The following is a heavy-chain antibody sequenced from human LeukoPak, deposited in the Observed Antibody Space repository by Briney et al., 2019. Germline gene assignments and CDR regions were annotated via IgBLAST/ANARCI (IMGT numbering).Heavy chain of an antibody. Sequence: PGRSLRLSCAASGFTFDDYAMHWVRQAPGKGLEWVSGISWNXGSIGYADSVKGRFTISRDNAKNSLYLQMNSLRAEDMALYYCAKSPRKXLXPHFDYWGQGTLVSVSS. J-gene: IGHJ4*02. CDR3: AKSPRKXLXPHFDY. CDR2: ISWNXGSI. CDR1: GFTFDDYA. V-gene: IGHV3-9*03. D-gene: IGHD6-13*01.